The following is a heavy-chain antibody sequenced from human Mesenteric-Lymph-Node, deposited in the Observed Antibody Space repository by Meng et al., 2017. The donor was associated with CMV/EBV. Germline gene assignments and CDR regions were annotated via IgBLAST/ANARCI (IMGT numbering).Heavy chain of an antibody. J-gene: IGHJ4*02. CDR1: GFTVSSKP. V-gene: IGHV3-66*02. Sequence: GESLKISCAASGFTVSSKPMTWVRQAPGKGLEWVSVIYSGGSTYYTDSVKGRFTISRDNSKNTVYLQMNSLKTEDTAVYYCATDWIRWGQGTLVTVSS. CDR2: IYSGGST. D-gene: IGHD5-18*01. CDR3: ATDWIR.